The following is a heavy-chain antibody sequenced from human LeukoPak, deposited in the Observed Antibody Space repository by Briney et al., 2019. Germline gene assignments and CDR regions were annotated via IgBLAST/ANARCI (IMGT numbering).Heavy chain of an antibody. D-gene: IGHD2-2*01. V-gene: IGHV3-9*01. CDR1: GFTFDGYA. CDR3: AKDGTRLVVVPAA. J-gene: IGHJ5*02. Sequence: GGSLRLSCAASGFTFDGYAMHWVRQAPGKGLEWVSGISWNSGSIGYADSVKGRFTISRDNAKNSLYLQMNSLGAEDTALYYCAKDGTRLVVVPAAWGQGTLVTVSS. CDR2: ISWNSGSI.